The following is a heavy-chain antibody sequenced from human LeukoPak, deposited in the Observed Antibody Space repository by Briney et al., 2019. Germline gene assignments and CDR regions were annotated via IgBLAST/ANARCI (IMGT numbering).Heavy chain of an antibody. CDR3: ATSKYSGSY. CDR2: ISGSGGRI. CDR1: GFTFSSYA. D-gene: IGHD1-26*01. Sequence: PGGSLRLSCAASGFTFSSYAMSWVRQAPGKGLEWVSAISGSGGRIYYGASVKGRFTISRDNSKNTLNLQMNSLRAEDTAVYYCATSKYSGSYWGQGTLVTASS. J-gene: IGHJ4*02. V-gene: IGHV3-23*01.